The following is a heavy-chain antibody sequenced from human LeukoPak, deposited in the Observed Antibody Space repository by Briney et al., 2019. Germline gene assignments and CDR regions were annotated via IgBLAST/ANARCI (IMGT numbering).Heavy chain of an antibody. V-gene: IGHV3-30-3*01. D-gene: IGHD3-22*01. CDR1: GFTFSSYA. Sequence: GGSLRLSCAASGFTFSSYAMHWVRQAPGKGLEWVAVISYDGSNKYYADSVKGRFTISRDNSKNTLYLQMNSLRAEDTAVYYCARVGGYYLPFDYWGQGTLVTVSS. CDR2: ISYDGSNK. CDR3: ARVGGYYLPFDY. J-gene: IGHJ4*02.